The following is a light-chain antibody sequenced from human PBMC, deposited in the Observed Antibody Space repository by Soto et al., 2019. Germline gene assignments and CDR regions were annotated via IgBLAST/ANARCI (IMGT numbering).Light chain of an antibody. J-gene: IGLJ1*01. V-gene: IGLV1-40*01. Sequence: QSVLTQPPSVSGAPGQRVTDSCTGSSSNIGAGYDVHWYQQLPGTAPKLLIYGNSNRPSGVPDRFSGSKSGTSASLAITGLQAEDEADYYCQSYDSSLSGYVFGTETKVTVL. CDR3: QSYDSSLSGYV. CDR2: GNS. CDR1: SSNIGAGYD.